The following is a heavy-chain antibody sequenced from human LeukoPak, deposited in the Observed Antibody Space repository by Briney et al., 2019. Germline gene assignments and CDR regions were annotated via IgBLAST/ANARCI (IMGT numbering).Heavy chain of an antibody. D-gene: IGHD2-15*01. V-gene: IGHV4-39*01. CDR1: GGSISSSSYY. CDR3: ARICSGGSCYSGDFYY. CDR2: IYYSGST. J-gene: IGHJ4*02. Sequence: SETLSLTRTVSGGSISSSSYYWGWIRQPPGKGLEWIGSIYYSGSTYYNPSLKSRVTISVDTSKNQLSLKLSSVTAADTAVYYCARICSGGSCYSGDFYYWGQGTLVTVSS.